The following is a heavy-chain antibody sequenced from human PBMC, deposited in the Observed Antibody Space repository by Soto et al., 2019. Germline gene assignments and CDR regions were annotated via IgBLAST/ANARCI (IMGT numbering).Heavy chain of an antibody. V-gene: IGHV4-59*01. D-gene: IGHD3-10*01. CDR3: ARIPFGELLDYAFDI. CDR1: GGSISSYY. Sequence: SETLSLTCTVSGGSISSYYWSWIRQPPGKGLEWIGYIYYSGSTNYNPSLKSRVTISVDTSKNQFSLKLSSVTAADTAVYYCARIPFGELLDYAFDIWGQGTMVTVS. CDR2: IYYSGST. J-gene: IGHJ3*02.